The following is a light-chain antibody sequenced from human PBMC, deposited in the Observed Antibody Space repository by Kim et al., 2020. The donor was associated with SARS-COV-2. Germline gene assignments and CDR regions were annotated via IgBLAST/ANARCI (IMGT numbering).Light chain of an antibody. CDR3: NSRDSSGNHLV. J-gene: IGLJ2*01. V-gene: IGLV3-19*01. CDR1: RLGSSY. CDR2: GKN. Sequence: ALGQKVRITCQGGRLGSSYASWYQQKPGQAPVLVIYGKNNRPSGIPDRFSGSSSGNTASLTITGAQGEDEADYYCNSRDSSGNHLVFGGGTKLTVL.